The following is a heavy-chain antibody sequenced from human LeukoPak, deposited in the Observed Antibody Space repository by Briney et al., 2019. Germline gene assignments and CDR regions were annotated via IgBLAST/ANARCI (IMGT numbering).Heavy chain of an antibody. CDR2: ISGSGGST. CDR3: AKGIAVAGTWARNY. D-gene: IGHD6-19*01. Sequence: GGSLRLSCAASGFTFSSYAMSWVRQAPGKGLEWVSAISGSGGSTYYADSVKGRFTIPRDNSKNTLYLQMNSLRAEDTAVYYCAKGIAVAGTWARNYWGQGTLVTVSS. J-gene: IGHJ4*02. V-gene: IGHV3-23*01. CDR1: GFTFSSYA.